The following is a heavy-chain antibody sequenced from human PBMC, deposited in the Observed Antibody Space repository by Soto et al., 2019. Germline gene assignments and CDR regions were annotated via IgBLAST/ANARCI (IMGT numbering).Heavy chain of an antibody. V-gene: IGHV4-38-2*01. D-gene: IGHD3-22*01. CDR2: IYHSGST. CDR3: ASDSRDYYDSSGHGNY. CDR1: GYSISSGYY. J-gene: IGHJ4*02. Sequence: SETLSLTCAVSGYSISSGYYWGWIRQPPGKGLEWIGSIYHSGSTYYNPSLKSRVTLSVDTSKNQFSLKLSSVTAADTAVYYCASDSRDYYDSSGHGNYWGQGTLVTVSS.